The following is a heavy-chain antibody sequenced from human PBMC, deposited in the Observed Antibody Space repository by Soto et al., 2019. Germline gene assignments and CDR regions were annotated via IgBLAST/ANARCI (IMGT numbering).Heavy chain of an antibody. CDR3: AIGCPHIVSLFDY. CDR1: GFTFSSYG. J-gene: IGHJ4*02. D-gene: IGHD2-21*01. CDR2: IWYDGSNK. V-gene: IGHV3-33*01. Sequence: QVQLVESGGGVVQPGRSLRLSCAASGFTFSSYGMHWVRQAPGKWLECVAVIWYDGSNKYYADSVKGRFTISRDNSKNTLYLQMNSLRAEDTAVYYCAIGCPHIVSLFDYWCQGTLVTVSS.